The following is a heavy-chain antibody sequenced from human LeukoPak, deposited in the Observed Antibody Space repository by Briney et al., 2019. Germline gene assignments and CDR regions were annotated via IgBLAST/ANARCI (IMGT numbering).Heavy chain of an antibody. V-gene: IGHV4-61*02. CDR2: IYTSGST. CDR1: GGSISSGSYY. CDR3: ARGSSMVRGDIDY. D-gene: IGHD3-10*01. Sequence: PSETLSLTCTVSGGSISSGSYYWSWIRQPAGKGLEWIGRIYTSGSTNYNPSLKSRVTISVDTSKNQFSLKLSSVTAADTAVYYCARGSSMVRGDIDYWGQGTLVTVSS. J-gene: IGHJ4*02.